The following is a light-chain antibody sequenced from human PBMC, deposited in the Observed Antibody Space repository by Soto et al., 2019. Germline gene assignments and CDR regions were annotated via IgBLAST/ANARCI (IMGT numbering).Light chain of an antibody. CDR2: DVN. V-gene: IGLV2-11*01. Sequence: QSSLTQPRSVSRSSGQSVTISCTGTSSDIGGYNYVSWYQQRPGKAPKLMIYDVNKRPSGVPDRFSGSKSGSTASLTISGLQAEDEADYYCCSFAGSYSWVFGGGTKLTVL. CDR3: CSFAGSYSWV. J-gene: IGLJ3*02. CDR1: SSDIGGYNY.